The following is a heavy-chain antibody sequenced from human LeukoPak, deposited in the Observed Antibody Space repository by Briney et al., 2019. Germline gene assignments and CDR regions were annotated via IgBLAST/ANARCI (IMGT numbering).Heavy chain of an antibody. CDR2: IYYSGST. D-gene: IGHD6-6*01. Sequence: PSETLSLTCTVSGGSISSYYWSWVRQPPGKGLEWIGYIYYSGSTNYNPSLKSRVTISVDTSKNQFSLKLSSVTAADTAVYYCASHRLRPSSSSSWARGASGRVPLDYWGQGTLVTVSS. V-gene: IGHV4-59*12. J-gene: IGHJ4*02. CDR1: GGSISSYY. CDR3: ASHRLRPSSSSSWARGASGRVPLDY.